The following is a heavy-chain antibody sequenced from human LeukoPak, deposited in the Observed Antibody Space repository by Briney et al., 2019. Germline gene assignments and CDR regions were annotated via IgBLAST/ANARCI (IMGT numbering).Heavy chain of an antibody. J-gene: IGHJ2*01. Sequence: PSETLSLTCTVSGGSISSYYWSWIRQPPGKGLEWIGYIYYSGSTNYNPSLKSRVTISVDTSKNQFSLKLNSVTAADTAWYYCANDWGYSYANSFDLWGRGTLVTVSS. CDR2: IYYSGST. D-gene: IGHD5-18*01. CDR3: ANDWGYSYANSFDL. CDR1: GGSISSYY. V-gene: IGHV4-59*01.